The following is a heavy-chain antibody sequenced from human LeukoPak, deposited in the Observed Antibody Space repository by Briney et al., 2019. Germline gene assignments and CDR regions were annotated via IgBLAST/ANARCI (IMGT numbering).Heavy chain of an antibody. CDR1: GYSISSGYY. Sequence: SETLSLTCTVSGYSISSGYYWGWIRQPPGKGLEWIGSIYHSGSTYYNPSLKSRVTISVDTSKNQFSLKLSSVTAADTAVYYCARGIAAAGTCFDYWGQGTLVTVSS. V-gene: IGHV4-38-2*02. CDR2: IYHSGST. J-gene: IGHJ4*02. D-gene: IGHD6-13*01. CDR3: ARGIAAAGTCFDY.